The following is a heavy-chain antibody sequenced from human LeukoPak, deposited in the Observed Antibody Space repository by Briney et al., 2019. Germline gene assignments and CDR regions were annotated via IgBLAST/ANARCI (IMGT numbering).Heavy chain of an antibody. J-gene: IGHJ3*02. Sequence: PGGSLRLSCAASGFTFSSYAISWVRQAPGQGLEWMGRIIPILGIANYAQKFQGRVTITADKSTSTAYMELSSLRSEDTAVYYCARDLFKQLWFYDAFDIWGQGTMVTVSS. D-gene: IGHD5-18*01. V-gene: IGHV1-69*04. CDR3: ARDLFKQLWFYDAFDI. CDR2: IIPILGIA. CDR1: GFTFSSYA.